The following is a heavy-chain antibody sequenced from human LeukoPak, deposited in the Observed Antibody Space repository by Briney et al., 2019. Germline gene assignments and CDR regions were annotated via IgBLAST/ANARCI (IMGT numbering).Heavy chain of an antibody. Sequence: SETLSLTCAVYGGSFSGYYWSWIRQPPGKGLEWIGEINHSGSTNYNPSLKSRVTISVDTSKNQFSLKLSSVTAADTAVYYCARGGVVAATFFDYWGQGILVTVSS. CDR1: GGSFSGYY. D-gene: IGHD2-15*01. CDR3: ARGGVVAATFFDY. CDR2: INHSGST. J-gene: IGHJ4*02. V-gene: IGHV4-34*01.